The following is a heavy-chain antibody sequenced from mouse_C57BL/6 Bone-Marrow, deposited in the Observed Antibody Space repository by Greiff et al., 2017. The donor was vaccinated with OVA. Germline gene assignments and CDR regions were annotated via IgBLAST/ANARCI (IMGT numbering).Heavy chain of an antibody. J-gene: IGHJ1*03. CDR2: IDPSDSYT. CDR3: GRLVTDWYFDV. Sequence: QVQLQQPGAELVKPGASVKLSCKASGYTFTSYCMQWVKQRPGQGLEWIGEIDPSDSYTNYNQKFKGKATLTVDTSSSTADRQRSSLTSADSAVYNCGRLVTDWYFDVWGTGTTVTVSS. D-gene: IGHD2-2*01. CDR1: GYTFTSYC. V-gene: IGHV1-50*01.